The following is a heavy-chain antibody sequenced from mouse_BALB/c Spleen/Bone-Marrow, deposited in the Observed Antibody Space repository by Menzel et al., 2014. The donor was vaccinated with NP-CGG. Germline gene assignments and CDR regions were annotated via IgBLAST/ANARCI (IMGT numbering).Heavy chain of an antibody. Sequence: EVNLVESGGGLVQPGGSLKHSCAASGFDFSRYWMSWVRQAPGKGLEWIGEINPDSSTINYTPSLKDKFIISRDNAKNTLYLQMRKVRSEDTALYYCARQGYYGYSDYWGQGTTLTVSS. CDR3: ARQGYYGYSDY. D-gene: IGHD1-2*01. CDR2: INPDSSTI. V-gene: IGHV4-1*02. J-gene: IGHJ2*01. CDR1: GFDFSRYW.